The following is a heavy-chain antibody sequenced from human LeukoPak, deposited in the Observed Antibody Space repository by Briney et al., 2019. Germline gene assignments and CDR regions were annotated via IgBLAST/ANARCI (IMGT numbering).Heavy chain of an antibody. V-gene: IGHV3-33*01. Sequence: PGGSLRLSCVVSXFXXXXXXXXXVXXXPGXXXXXVXXXWXXXXNXXYADSVXGRFTISRDNSKNTLYLQMNSLRADDTAVYYCARXVFTTYDTGGGYFDYWGQGTLVTVSS. D-gene: IGHD3-22*01. CDR1: XFXXXXXX. J-gene: IGHJ4*02. CDR3: ARXVFTTYDTGGGYFDY. CDR2: XWXXXXNX.